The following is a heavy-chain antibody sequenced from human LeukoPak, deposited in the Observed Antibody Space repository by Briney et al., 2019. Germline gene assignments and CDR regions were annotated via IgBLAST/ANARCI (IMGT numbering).Heavy chain of an antibody. V-gene: IGHV3-30-3*01. CDR3: ARMNRGSGDY. CDR1: GFISSNYA. D-gene: IGHD6-25*01. Sequence: GGSLRLSCAASGFISSNYAIHWVRQAPGKGLEWLAVILYDGSNEYYADSVKGRFTISRDNSKNTVYLQMNSLRPEDTAVYYCARMNRGSGDYWGQGTLVTVSP. CDR2: ILYDGSNE. J-gene: IGHJ4*02.